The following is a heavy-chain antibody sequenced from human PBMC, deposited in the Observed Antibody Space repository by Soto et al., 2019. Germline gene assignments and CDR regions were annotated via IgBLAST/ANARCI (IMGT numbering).Heavy chain of an antibody. V-gene: IGHV3-23*01. CDR3: AKGIGIAEAGTRGYDFVY. J-gene: IGHJ4*02. CDR1: GFTFSSYA. CDR2: ISGSGGST. Sequence: EVQLLESGGGLVQPGGSLRLSCAASGFTFSSYAMSWVRQAPGKGLEWVSAISGSGGSTYYADSVKGRFTISRDNSKNPLYLQMNSLRAEDTAVYYCAKGIGIAEAGTRGYDFVYWGQGTLVTVSS. D-gene: IGHD6-19*01.